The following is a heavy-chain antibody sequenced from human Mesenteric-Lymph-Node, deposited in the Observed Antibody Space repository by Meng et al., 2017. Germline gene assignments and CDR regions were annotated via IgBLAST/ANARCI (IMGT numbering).Heavy chain of an antibody. V-gene: IGHV4-61*02. CDR1: GDSISSGSYY. Sequence: SETLSLTCTVSGDSISSGSYYWTWIRQPAGKELEWIGRISTSGTTNYNPSLKSRVTISLDTSKNQFSLKLRSVTAADTAFYYCARFRTTVYYLDYWGQGTLVTVSS. CDR2: ISTSGTT. D-gene: IGHD4-17*01. CDR3: ARFRTTVYYLDY. J-gene: IGHJ4*02.